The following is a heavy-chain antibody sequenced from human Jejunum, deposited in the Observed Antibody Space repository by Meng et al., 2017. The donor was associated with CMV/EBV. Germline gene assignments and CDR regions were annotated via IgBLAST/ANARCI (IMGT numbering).Heavy chain of an antibody. CDR2: IRFDGNDK. V-gene: IGHV3-30*02. CDR1: GFIFSTYS. Sequence: GFIFSTYSMNWVRQTPVKGLEWVAFIRFDGNDKRYVDSVKGRFTISRDNSKDTVYLEMNSLRLEDTAVYYCARDLSSSWQHWFDPWGPGTQVTVSS. CDR3: ARDLSSSWQHWFDP. D-gene: IGHD6-13*01. J-gene: IGHJ5*02.